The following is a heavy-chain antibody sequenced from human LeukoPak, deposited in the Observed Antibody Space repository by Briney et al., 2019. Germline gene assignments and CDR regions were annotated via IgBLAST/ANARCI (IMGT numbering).Heavy chain of an antibody. V-gene: IGHV3-33*01. CDR3: ARWTGADFSGYYDY. Sequence: GGSLRLSCAASGFTFSSHGMHWVRQAPGKGLECATFISYNGNNRYYADSVKGRFTISRDNSKNTLSLQMDSLRDEDSGVYYCARWTGADFSGYYDYWGQGTLVAVSS. CDR1: GFTFSSHG. D-gene: IGHD3-22*01. J-gene: IGHJ4*02. CDR2: ISYNGNNR.